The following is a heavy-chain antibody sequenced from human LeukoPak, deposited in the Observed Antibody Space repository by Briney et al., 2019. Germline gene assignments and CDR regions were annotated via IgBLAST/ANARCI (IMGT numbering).Heavy chain of an antibody. D-gene: IGHD3-22*01. CDR3: VRLDSSGYYYLDY. Sequence: SETLSLTCTVSGGSISSYFWSWIRQPAGKGLEYIGRIYPSGSTNYNPSLKSRVTMSVDTSKNLFSLKLSSVTAADTAVYYCVRLDSSGYYYLDYWGQGTLVTVSS. V-gene: IGHV4-4*07. CDR1: GGSISSYF. J-gene: IGHJ4*02. CDR2: IYPSGST.